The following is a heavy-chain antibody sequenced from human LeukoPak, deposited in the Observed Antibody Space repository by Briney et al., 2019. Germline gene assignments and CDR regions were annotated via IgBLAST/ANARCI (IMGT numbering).Heavy chain of an antibody. V-gene: IGHV3-23*01. Sequence: GGSLRLSCAASGFTFSSYAMSWVRQAPGKGLEWVSSISASGGTPYFADSVKGRFTISKDNSKNTLYLQMNSLSVEDTAVYYCAKDMVALGYCSSTSCPGGYFDYWGQGTLVTVSS. CDR1: GFTFSSYA. CDR2: ISASGGTP. D-gene: IGHD2-2*01. CDR3: AKDMVALGYCSSTSCPGGYFDY. J-gene: IGHJ4*02.